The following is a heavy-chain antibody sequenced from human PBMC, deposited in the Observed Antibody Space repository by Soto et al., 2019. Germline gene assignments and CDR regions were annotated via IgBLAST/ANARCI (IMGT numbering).Heavy chain of an antibody. Sequence: QVQLVESGGDVVQPGRSLRLSCAASGFTFSSYAMHWVRQAPGKGLEWVAVISYDGSNKYYADSVKGRFTISRDNSKNTLYLQMNSLRAEDTAVYYCARDLGLVFDWSSLDYWGQGTLVTVSS. V-gene: IGHV3-30-3*01. D-gene: IGHD3-9*01. CDR2: ISYDGSNK. CDR3: ARDLGLVFDWSSLDY. CDR1: GFTFSSYA. J-gene: IGHJ4*02.